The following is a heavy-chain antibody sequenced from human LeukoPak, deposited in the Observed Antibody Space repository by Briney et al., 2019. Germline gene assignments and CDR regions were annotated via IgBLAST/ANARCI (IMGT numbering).Heavy chain of an antibody. Sequence: SCKASGGTFSSYAISWVRQSPERGLEWIGEIYYTGDTKYNPSLKSRVTISTDKSKNQFSLNLTSVTAADTAVYYCARGVQYWLGDWFHPWDQGILVTVSS. CDR1: GGTFSSYAI. D-gene: IGHD3-9*01. J-gene: IGHJ5*02. CDR3: ARGVQYWLGDWFHP. CDR2: IYYTGDT. V-gene: IGHV4/OR15-8*02.